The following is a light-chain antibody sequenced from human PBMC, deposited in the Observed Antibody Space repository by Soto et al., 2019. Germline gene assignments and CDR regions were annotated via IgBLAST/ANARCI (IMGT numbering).Light chain of an antibody. J-gene: IGKJ4*01. CDR3: QKSYSSFGLT. V-gene: IGKV1-39*01. Sequence: DIQMTQSPSSLSASVGDRVTITCRASKSINNYLNWYQQKPGKAPKLLIYAASNLQSGVPSRFGGSGSGTNFTLTISSLQPEDLATYYCQKSYSSFGLTFGGGTKVEIK. CDR2: AAS. CDR1: KSINNY.